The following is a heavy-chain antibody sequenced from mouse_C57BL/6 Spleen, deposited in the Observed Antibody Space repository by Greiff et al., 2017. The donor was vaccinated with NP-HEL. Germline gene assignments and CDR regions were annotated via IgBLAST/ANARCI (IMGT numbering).Heavy chain of an antibody. J-gene: IGHJ2*01. CDR2: IYPGDGDT. CDR1: GYAFSSSW. Sequence: VQLQQSGPELVKPGASVKISCKASGYAFSSSWMNWVKQRPGKGLEWTGRIYPGDGDTNYNGKFKGKATLTADKSSSTAYMQLSSLTSEDSAVYFCANSVFGNPFDYWGQGTTLTVSS. V-gene: IGHV1-82*01. CDR3: ANSVFGNPFDY. D-gene: IGHD2-1*01.